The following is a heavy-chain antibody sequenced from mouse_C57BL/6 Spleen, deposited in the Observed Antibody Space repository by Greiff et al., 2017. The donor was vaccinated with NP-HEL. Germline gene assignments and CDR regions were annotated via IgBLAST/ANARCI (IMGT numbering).Heavy chain of an antibody. D-gene: IGHD2-5*01. J-gene: IGHJ2*01. CDR1: GYAFTNYL. CDR3: ARRYSNPDY. Sequence: QVQLQQSGAELVRPGTSVKVSCKASGYAFTNYLIEWVKQRPGQGLEWIGVINPVSGGTNYNEKFKGKATLTADKSSSTAYMQLSSLTSEDSAVYFCARRYSNPDYWGQGTTLTVSS. V-gene: IGHV1-54*01. CDR2: INPVSGGT.